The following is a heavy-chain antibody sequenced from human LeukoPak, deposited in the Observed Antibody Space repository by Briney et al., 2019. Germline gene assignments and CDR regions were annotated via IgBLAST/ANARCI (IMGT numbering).Heavy chain of an antibody. V-gene: IGHV3-43D*03. CDR3: ARVRLVVTAADY. J-gene: IGHJ4*02. CDR2: ISWDGGYT. CDR1: GFTFDDYA. D-gene: IGHD2-21*02. Sequence: GGSLRLSCAASGFTFDDYAMHWVRQAPGKGLEWVSLISWDGGYTYYADSVKGRFTISRDNGKNSLYLQMNSLRAEDTAIYYCARVRLVVTAADYWGQGTLVTVSS.